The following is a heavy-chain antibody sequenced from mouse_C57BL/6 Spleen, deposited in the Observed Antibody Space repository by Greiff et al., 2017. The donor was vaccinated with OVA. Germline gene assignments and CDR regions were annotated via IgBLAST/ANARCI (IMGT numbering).Heavy chain of an antibody. CDR1: GYTFTDYY. Sequence: VQLQQSGPELVKPGASVKISCTASGYTFTDYYMNWVKQTHGKSLEWIGDINPNNGGTSYNQKFKGKATLTVDKSSSTAYMELRSLTSEDSAVYYCARAGVGNFDYWGQGTTLTVSS. D-gene: IGHD1-1*02. CDR2: INPNNGGT. V-gene: IGHV1-26*01. J-gene: IGHJ2*01. CDR3: ARAGVGNFDY.